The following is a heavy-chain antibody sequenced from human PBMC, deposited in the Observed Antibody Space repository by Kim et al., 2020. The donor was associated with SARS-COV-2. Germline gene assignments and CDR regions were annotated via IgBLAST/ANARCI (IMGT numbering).Heavy chain of an antibody. CDR2: IIPIFGTA. CDR3: ASGGYCSGRSCYGLGRDGYNIDAFDI. J-gene: IGHJ3*02. D-gene: IGHD2-15*01. Sequence: SVKVSCKASGGTFSSYAISWVRQAPGQGLEWMGGIIPIFGTANYAQKFQGRVTITADESTSTAYMELSSLRSEDTAVYYCASGGYCSGRSCYGLGRDGYNIDAFDIWGQGTMVTVSS. V-gene: IGHV1-69*13. CDR1: GGTFSSYA.